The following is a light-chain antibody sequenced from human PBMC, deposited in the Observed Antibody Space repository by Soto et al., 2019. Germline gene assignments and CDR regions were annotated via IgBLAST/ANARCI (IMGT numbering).Light chain of an antibody. J-gene: IGLJ1*01. CDR1: SSDAGGYNY. Sequence: QSVLTQPASVSGSPGQSITIPCTGTSSDAGGYNYVSWYQQHPGKAPKLMIYDVSNRPSGVSNRFSGSKSGNTASLTISGLQAEDEADYYCSSYTSSSTFYVIGTGTKVTVL. CDR3: SSYTSSSTFYV. CDR2: DVS. V-gene: IGLV2-14*01.